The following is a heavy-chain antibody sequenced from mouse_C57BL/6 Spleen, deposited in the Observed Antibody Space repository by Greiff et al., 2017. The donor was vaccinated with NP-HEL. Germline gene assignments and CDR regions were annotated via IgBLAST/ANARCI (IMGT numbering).Heavy chain of an antibody. CDR1: GYTFTSYW. CDR2: IHPNSGST. CDR3: ARRGGYGSSYWYFDV. V-gene: IGHV1-64*01. J-gene: IGHJ1*03. Sequence: QVQLKQPGAELVKPGASVKLSCKASGYTFTSYWMHWVKQRPGQGLEWIGMIHPNSGSTNYNEKFKSKATLTVDKSSSTAYMQLSSLTSEDSAVYYCARRGGYGSSYWYFDVWGTGTTVTVSS. D-gene: IGHD1-1*01.